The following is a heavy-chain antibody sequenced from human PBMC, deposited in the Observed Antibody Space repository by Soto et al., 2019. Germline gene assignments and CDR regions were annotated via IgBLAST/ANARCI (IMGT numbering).Heavy chain of an antibody. D-gene: IGHD3-22*01. J-gene: IGHJ4*02. CDR2: ISGSGGST. CDR1: GFTFSSYA. CDR3: AKDNPYYYDSRGPLGYFDY. V-gene: IGHV3-23*01. Sequence: PGGSLRLSCAASGFTFSSYAMSWVRQAPGKGLEWVSAISGSGGSTYYADSVKGRFTISRDNSKNTLYLQMNSLRAEDTAVYYCAKDNPYYYDSRGPLGYFDYWGQGTLVTVSS.